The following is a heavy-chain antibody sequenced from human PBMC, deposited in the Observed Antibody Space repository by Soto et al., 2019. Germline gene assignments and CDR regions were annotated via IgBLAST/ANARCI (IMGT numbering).Heavy chain of an antibody. CDR2: IYYSGST. CDR3: ARHYSSGFSNWLDP. Sequence: SETLSLTCSVSVGSIHSSSYFWGLVRQPPGKGLEWIGSIYYSGSTYYNPSLRSRVTISVDTSKNPFSLKLRSVTAADTAVFYCARHYSSGFSNWLDPSAQGTLVTVYS. J-gene: IGHJ5*02. V-gene: IGHV4-39*01. D-gene: IGHD6-19*01. CDR1: VGSIHSSSYF.